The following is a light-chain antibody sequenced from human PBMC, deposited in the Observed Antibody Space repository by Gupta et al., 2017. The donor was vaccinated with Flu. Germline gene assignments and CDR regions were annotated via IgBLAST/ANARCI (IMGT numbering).Light chain of an antibody. CDR2: WAS. V-gene: IGKV4-1*01. CDR3: QQDYSTLT. Sequence: DIVMTQSPDSLAVSLGERATINCKSSQSVLYSSNNRNYLAWYQRKPGQPPKLLIYWASTREYGVPDRFSGSGSGTDFTLTISSLQAEDVAVYYCQQDYSTLTFGGGTKVEIK. CDR1: QSVLYSSNNRNY. J-gene: IGKJ4*01.